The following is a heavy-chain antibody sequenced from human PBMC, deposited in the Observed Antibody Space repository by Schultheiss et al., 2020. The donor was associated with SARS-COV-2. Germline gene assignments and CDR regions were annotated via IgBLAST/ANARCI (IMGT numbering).Heavy chain of an antibody. J-gene: IGHJ4*02. D-gene: IGHD2-2*01. CDR2: INHSGST. Sequence: SETLSLTCAVYGGSFSGYYWSWIRQPPGKGLEWIGEINHSGSTYYNPSLKSRVTISVDTSKNQFSLKLSSVTAADTAVYYCARRDCSSTSCYFDYWGQGTLVTVSS. CDR3: ARRDCSSTSCYFDY. CDR1: GGSFSGYY. V-gene: IGHV4-34*01.